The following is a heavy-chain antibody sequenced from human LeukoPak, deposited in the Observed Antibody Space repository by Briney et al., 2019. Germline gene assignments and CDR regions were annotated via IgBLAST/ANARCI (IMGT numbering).Heavy chain of an antibody. CDR2: ISAYNGNT. Sequence: ASVKVSCKASGYTFTSYGISWVRQAPGQGLEWMGWISAYNGNTNYAQKLQGRVTMTTDTSTSTAYMELRSLRSDDTAVYYCARSPYDFWSGYYIYYYYYYMDVWGKGTTVTVSS. J-gene: IGHJ6*03. CDR1: GYTFTSYG. D-gene: IGHD3-3*01. CDR3: ARSPYDFWSGYYIYYYYYYMDV. V-gene: IGHV1-18*01.